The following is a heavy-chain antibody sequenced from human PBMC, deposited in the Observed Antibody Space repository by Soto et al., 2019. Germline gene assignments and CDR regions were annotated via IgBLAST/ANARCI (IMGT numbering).Heavy chain of an antibody. CDR2: ISSSSSYK. D-gene: IGHD6-13*01. J-gene: IGHJ4*02. CDR1: GFTFSSYS. V-gene: IGHV3-21*01. CDR3: ASYSSSWYGVDY. Sequence: EVQLVESGGGLVKPGGSLRLSCAASGFTFSSYSMNWVRQAPGKGLEWVSSISSSSSYKYYADSVKGRFTISKDNAKNSLYLQMNSLRAEDTAVYYCASYSSSWYGVDYWGQGTLVTVSS.